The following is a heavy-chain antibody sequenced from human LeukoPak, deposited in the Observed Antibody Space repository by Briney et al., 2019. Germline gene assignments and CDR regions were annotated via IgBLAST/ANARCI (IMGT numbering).Heavy chain of an antibody. CDR3: AKDYYDSSGYDDGFDI. CDR1: GLTFSSYG. D-gene: IGHD3-22*01. J-gene: IGHJ3*02. V-gene: IGHV3-30*18. CDR2: ISYDGSNK. Sequence: GRSLRLSCAASGLTFSSYGMHWVRQAPGKGLEWVAVISYDGSNKYYADSVKGRFTISRDNSKNTLYLQMNSLRAEDTAVYYCAKDYYDSSGYDDGFDIWGQGTMVTVSS.